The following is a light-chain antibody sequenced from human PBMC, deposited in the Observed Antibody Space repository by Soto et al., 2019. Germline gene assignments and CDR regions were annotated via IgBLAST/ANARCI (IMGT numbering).Light chain of an antibody. J-gene: IGKJ1*01. CDR3: QQYGSSPWT. V-gene: IGKV3-20*01. CDR2: GAS. CDR1: QSVSSSY. Sequence: EIVLTQSPGTLSLSPGERATLSCRASQSVSSSYLAWYQQKPGQAPRLLISGASSRATGIPDRFSGSGSGTDFTLTISRLESEDFTVYYCQQYGSSPWTFDQGTKVDIK.